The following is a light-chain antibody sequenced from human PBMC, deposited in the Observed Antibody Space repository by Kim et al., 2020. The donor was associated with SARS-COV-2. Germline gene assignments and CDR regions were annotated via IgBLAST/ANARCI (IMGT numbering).Light chain of an antibody. CDR2: EKN. Sequence: SSELTQDPAVSVALGQTVKITCQGDSLRNSYASWYQQKPGQAPQLVVYEKNSRPAGISDRFSGSSSGNTASLTITGAQAEDEADYYCHSRFSFAKEYVFGPGTKVTVL. V-gene: IGLV3-19*01. J-gene: IGLJ1*01. CDR3: HSRFSFAKEYV. CDR1: SLRNSY.